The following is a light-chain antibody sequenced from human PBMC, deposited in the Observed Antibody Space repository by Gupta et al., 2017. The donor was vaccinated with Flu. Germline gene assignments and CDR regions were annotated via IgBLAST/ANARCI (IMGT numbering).Light chain of an antibody. Sequence: QSVLAHPPSASGPPGPRVTLSCSGSSSNIGSDGFNWYLQVPGPAPNLLIYDNSERPTGGPAGFYASKSGTSASMAISGLQSEEEADYYCETWDDSQTGHYVFGSGTTVTVL. CDR1: SSNIGSDG. CDR2: DNS. J-gene: IGLJ1*01. V-gene: IGLV1-44*01. CDR3: ETWDDSQTGHYV.